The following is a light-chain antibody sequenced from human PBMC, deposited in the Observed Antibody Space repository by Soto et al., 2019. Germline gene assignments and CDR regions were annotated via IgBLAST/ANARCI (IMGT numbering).Light chain of an antibody. Sequence: QSVLTQPPSASGTPGQRVTISCSGSSSNVAVNFVYWYQQLPATAPKLLLYNDDQRPSGVPDRFSRSKSGTSASLAISGLRSEDEADYYCSAWDDTLSGLWLFGGGTKVTVL. CDR2: NDD. CDR1: SSNVAVNF. V-gene: IGLV1-47*02. CDR3: SAWDDTLSGLWL. J-gene: IGLJ3*02.